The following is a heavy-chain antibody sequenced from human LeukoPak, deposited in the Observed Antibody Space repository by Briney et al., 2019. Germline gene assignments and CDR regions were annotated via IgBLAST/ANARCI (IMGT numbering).Heavy chain of an antibody. V-gene: IGHV4-34*01. CDR2: INHSGST. J-gene: IGHJ4*02. Sequence: SETLSLTCAVYGGSFSGYYWSWIRQPPGKGLEWIGEINHSGSTNYNPSLKSQVTISVDTSKNQFSLKLSSVTAADTAVYYCARGGVGATTRTVDYWGQGTLVTVSS. D-gene: IGHD1-26*01. CDR3: ARGGVGATTRTVDY. CDR1: GGSFSGYY.